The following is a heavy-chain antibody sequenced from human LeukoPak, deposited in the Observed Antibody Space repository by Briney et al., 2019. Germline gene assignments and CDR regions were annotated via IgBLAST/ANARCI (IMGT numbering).Heavy chain of an antibody. CDR1: GFTFSSHG. Sequence: PGGSLRLSCAASGFTFSSHGMNWVPQAPGKGLEWVSGISGSGVITYYADSVKGRFTISRDNSKNTLDLQMNSLRAEDTAVYYCAKDDAWVRYQDWGQGTLVTVSS. CDR3: AKDDAWVRYQD. D-gene: IGHD5-12*01. J-gene: IGHJ4*02. V-gene: IGHV3-23*01. CDR2: ISGSGVIT.